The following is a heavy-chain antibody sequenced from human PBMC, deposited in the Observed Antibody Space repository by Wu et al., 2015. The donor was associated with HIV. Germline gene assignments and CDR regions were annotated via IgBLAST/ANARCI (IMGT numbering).Heavy chain of an antibody. Sequence: QVQLVQSGAEVKKPGASVKVSCKASGYTFSGYYMHWVRQAPGQGPEWMGWINPNSGGTNYAQKFQGRVTMTRDTSISTAYMELSKLRSEDTAVYYCARDGIDYGGYSHNVYYFDYWGQGTLVTVSS. CDR3: ARDGIDYGGYSHNVYYFDY. CDR1: GYTFSGYY. J-gene: IGHJ4*02. V-gene: IGHV1-2*02. CDR2: INPNSGGT. D-gene: IGHD4-23*01.